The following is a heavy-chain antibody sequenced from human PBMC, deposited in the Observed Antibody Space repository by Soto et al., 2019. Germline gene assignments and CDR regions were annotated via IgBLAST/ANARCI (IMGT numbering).Heavy chain of an antibody. CDR3: GRIGATTFFDAFDI. CDR2: IWYDGSNK. V-gene: IGHV3-33*01. D-gene: IGHD1-26*01. CDR1: GFSSTSYC. Sequence: GGSLRLSWAPSGFSSTSYCFYWDRPAPGKGLEWVAVIWYDGSNKYYADSVKGRFTISRDNSKNTLYLQMNSLRAEDTAVYYCGRIGATTFFDAFDIWGQGTMVTVS. J-gene: IGHJ3*02.